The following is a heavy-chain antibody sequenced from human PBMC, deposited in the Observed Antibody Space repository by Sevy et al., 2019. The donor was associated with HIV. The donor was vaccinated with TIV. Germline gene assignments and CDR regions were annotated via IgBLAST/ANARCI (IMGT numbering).Heavy chain of an antibody. CDR1: GFTFNMYG. V-gene: IGHV3-33*08. J-gene: IGHJ3*02. CDR2: IWYDGSIK. CDR3: ASEHNWDVAFDI. D-gene: IGHD1-1*01. Sequence: GGSLRLSCAASGFTFNMYGMHWVRQAPGKGLEWVGQIWYDGSIKKYADSVKGRFTISRDNSKSTLYLQMNSLRGEDTAVYFCASEHNWDVAFDIWGQGTMVTVSS.